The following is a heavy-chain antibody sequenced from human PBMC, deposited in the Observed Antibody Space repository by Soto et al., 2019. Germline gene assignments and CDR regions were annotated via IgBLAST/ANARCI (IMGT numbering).Heavy chain of an antibody. D-gene: IGHD5-18*01. CDR3: ARESLSPGKGGYSYGYWYFDL. Sequence: QVQLVQSGAEVKKPGSSVKVSCKASGGTFSSYAISWVRQAPGQGLEWMGGIIPIFGTANYAQKFQGRVTITADESTSTAYMELSSLRSEDTAVNYCARESLSPGKGGYSYGYWYFDLWGRGTLVTVSS. V-gene: IGHV1-69*01. J-gene: IGHJ2*01. CDR1: GGTFSSYA. CDR2: IIPIFGTA.